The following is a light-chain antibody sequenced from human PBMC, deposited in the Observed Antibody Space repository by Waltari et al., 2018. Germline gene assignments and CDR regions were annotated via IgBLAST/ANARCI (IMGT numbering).Light chain of an antibody. V-gene: IGKV3-20*01. J-gene: IGKJ1*01. Sequence: SCRDSESVSKFLAWYQQKPGQAPRLLIFHASNRASGIPDRFSGSGFGTDFSLTISRLEPEDFAVYYCQKYDSLPATFGQGTKVEIK. CDR2: HAS. CDR3: QKYDSLPAT. CDR1: ESVSKF.